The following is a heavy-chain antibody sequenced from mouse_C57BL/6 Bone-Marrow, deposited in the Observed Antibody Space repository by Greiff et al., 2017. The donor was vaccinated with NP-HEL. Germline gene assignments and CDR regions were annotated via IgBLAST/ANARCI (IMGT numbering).Heavy chain of an antibody. CDR3: ARHEGKTAQATY. CDR1: GFTFSSYT. CDR2: ISGGGGNT. J-gene: IGHJ2*01. Sequence: EVQVVESGGGLVKPGGSLKLSCAASGFTFSSYTMSWVRPTPEKRLEWVATISGGGGNTYYPDSVKGRFTISRDNAKNTLYLQMSSLRSEDTALYYCARHEGKTAQATYWGQGTTLTVSS. V-gene: IGHV5-9*01. D-gene: IGHD3-2*02.